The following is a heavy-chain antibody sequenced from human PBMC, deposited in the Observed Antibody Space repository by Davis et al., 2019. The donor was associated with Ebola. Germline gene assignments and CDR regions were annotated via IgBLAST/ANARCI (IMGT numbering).Heavy chain of an antibody. CDR3: TTRLVHHFDY. Sequence: PGGSLRLSCAASGFTFSSYTMHWVRQAPGKGLEWVSTISDASRDTHYADSVKGRFIISRDDSRSTVFLQMSALRAEDTALYYCTTRLVHHFDYWGRGTLVTVSS. CDR2: ISDASRDT. J-gene: IGHJ4*02. V-gene: IGHV3-23*01. D-gene: IGHD3-9*01. CDR1: GFTFSSYT.